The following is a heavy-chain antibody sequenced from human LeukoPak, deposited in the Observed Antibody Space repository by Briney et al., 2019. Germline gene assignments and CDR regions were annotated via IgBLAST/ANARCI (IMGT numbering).Heavy chain of an antibody. Sequence: PGGSLRLSCAASGFTFSNYWMSWVRQPPGEGLEWLASIKEDGSDKYYVDSVKGRFTISRDNAKNSLYLQMDSLRADDTAVYYCARDTYRFDDYWGQGTLVTVSS. CDR1: GFTFSNYW. CDR3: ARDTYRFDDY. V-gene: IGHV3-7*01. J-gene: IGHJ4*02. CDR2: IKEDGSDK.